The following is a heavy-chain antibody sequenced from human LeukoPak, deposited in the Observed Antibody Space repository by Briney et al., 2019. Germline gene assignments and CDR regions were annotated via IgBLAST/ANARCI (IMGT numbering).Heavy chain of an antibody. D-gene: IGHD1-26*01. CDR2: ISGSGGST. Sequence: GSLRLXXAASGFTFSSSLMTWVRQAPGKGLEWVSLISGSGGSTSYADSVRGRFTISRDNAKNSLYLQMNSLRAEDTAVYFCARSGSYYNFYFDYWGQGTLVTVSS. CDR3: ARSGSYYNFYFDY. CDR1: GFTFSSSL. J-gene: IGHJ4*02. V-gene: IGHV3-21*01.